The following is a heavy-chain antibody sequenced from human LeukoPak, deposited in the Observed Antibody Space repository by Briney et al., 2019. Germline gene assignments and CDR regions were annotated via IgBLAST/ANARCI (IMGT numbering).Heavy chain of an antibody. Sequence: ASVKVSCKASGYTFTSYFMHWVRQAPGQGLEWMGWINPNNGGTTYAQRFQGRVTMTTDTSATTAYMELSRLRSDDTAVYYCARDPASSGSYYDYWGQGTLVSVSS. CDR1: GYTFTSYF. CDR2: INPNNGGT. V-gene: IGHV1-2*02. D-gene: IGHD1-26*01. J-gene: IGHJ4*02. CDR3: ARDPASSGSYYDY.